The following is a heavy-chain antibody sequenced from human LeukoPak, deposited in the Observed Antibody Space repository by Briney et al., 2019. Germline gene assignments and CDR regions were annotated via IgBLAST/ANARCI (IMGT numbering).Heavy chain of an antibody. Sequence: ASVKVSCKASGYTFTHYYIHWVRQAPGQGLEWMGWINPNTGGTNYAQRFQGRSTITWDTSISTGYMALSTLRSDDTAVFYCARGTKPSFLKGLRTGDRGYFDYWGQGTLVTVSS. CDR3: ARGTKPSFLKGLRTGDRGYFDY. J-gene: IGHJ4*02. V-gene: IGHV1-2*02. CDR2: INPNTGGT. CDR1: GYTFTHYY. D-gene: IGHD1-1*01.